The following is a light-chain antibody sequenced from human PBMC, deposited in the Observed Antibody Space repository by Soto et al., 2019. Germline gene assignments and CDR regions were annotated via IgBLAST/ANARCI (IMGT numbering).Light chain of an antibody. CDR3: XXYDHLPPLS. CDR2: DAS. Sequence: DIQMTQSPSSLSASVGDRVTITCQASQDIKNYLNWYQQKPGKAPNLLIYDASNLKTGVPSRFSGSGSGTHFTFTISSLQPEDIATYXXXXYDHLPPLSFGGGTKVEIK. CDR1: QDIKNY. V-gene: IGKV1-33*01. J-gene: IGKJ4*01.